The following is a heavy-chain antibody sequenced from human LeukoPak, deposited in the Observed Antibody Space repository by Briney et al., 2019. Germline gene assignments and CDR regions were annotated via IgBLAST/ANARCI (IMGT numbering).Heavy chain of an antibody. J-gene: IGHJ2*01. CDR3: VRGLSGVSSWYFDL. CDR2: LHSGGHT. CDR1: GFTVSSNY. Sequence: GGSLRLSCAASGFTVSSNYLSWVRQAPGKGLVWVSALHSGGHTFYADSVRGRFAISRDISKNTLYLQMNNLGAEDTALYYCVRGLSGVSSWYFDLWGRGTLISVSS. D-gene: IGHD7-27*01. V-gene: IGHV3-53*01.